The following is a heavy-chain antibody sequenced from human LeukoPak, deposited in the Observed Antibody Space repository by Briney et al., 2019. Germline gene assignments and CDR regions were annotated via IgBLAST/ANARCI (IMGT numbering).Heavy chain of an antibody. D-gene: IGHD1-20*01. CDR3: ARGPNWTYFDY. V-gene: IGHV3-53*01. CDR1: GFTVSSNY. J-gene: IGHJ4*02. Sequence: PGGSLRLSCAASGFTVSSNYMSWVRQAPGKGLEWVAVIYSGGSTYYADSVKGRFTISRDNSNNTLYLKMNSLRAEDTAVYYCARGPNWTYFDYWGQGTLVTVSS. CDR2: IYSGGST.